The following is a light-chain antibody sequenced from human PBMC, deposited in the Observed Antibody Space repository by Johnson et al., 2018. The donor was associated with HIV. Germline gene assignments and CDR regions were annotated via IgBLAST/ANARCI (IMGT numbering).Light chain of an antibody. J-gene: IGLJ1*01. V-gene: IGLV1-51*02. CDR1: SSNIGTNY. CDR3: GTWDNSLSAYV. CDR2: ENN. Sequence: QSVLTQPPSVSAAPGQKVTISCSGSSSNIGTNYVSWYQQLPGTAPKLLMFENNQRPSGIPDRFSGSKSGTSATLGITGLQTGDEADYYCGTWDNSLSAYVFGTGTKVTVL.